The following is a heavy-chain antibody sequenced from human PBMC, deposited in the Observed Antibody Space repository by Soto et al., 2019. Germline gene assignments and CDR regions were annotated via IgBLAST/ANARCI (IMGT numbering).Heavy chain of an antibody. CDR3: ARDEELGTIRDYYYGMDV. J-gene: IGHJ6*02. D-gene: IGHD7-27*01. V-gene: IGHV1-69*13. CDR2: IIPIFGTA. CDR1: GGTFSSYA. Sequence: SVKVSCKASGGTFSSYAISWVRQAPGQGLEWMGGIIPIFGTANYAQKFQGRVTITADESTSTAYMELSSLRSEDTAVYYCARDEELGTIRDYYYGMDVWGQGTTVTVSS.